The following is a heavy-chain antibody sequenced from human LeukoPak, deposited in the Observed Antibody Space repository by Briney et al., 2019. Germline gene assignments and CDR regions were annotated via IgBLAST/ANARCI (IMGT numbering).Heavy chain of an antibody. J-gene: IGHJ4*02. CDR3: ARAGAPPQIDY. CDR2: IYYSGST. Sequence: PSETLSLTCTVSGGSISSSSYYWSWIRQPPGKGLEWIGYIYYSGSTNYNPSLKSRVTISVDTSKNQFSLKLSSVTAADTAVYYCARAGAPPQIDYWGQGTLVTVSS. D-gene: IGHD3-10*01. CDR1: GGSISSSSYY. V-gene: IGHV4-61*01.